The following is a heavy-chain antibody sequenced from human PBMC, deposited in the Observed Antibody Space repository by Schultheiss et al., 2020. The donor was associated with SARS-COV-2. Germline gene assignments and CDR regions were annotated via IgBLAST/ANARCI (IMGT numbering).Heavy chain of an antibody. V-gene: IGHV4-39*01. J-gene: IGHJ5*02. Sequence: SETLSLTCTLSGGSISSSSYFWGWIRQPPGKGLEWIGNIYYTGSTYYNPSLKSRVTISVDTSKNQFSLKLSSVTAADTAVYYCARLPRGGSYSLSWGQGTLVTVSS. CDR1: GGSISSSSYF. D-gene: IGHD1-26*01. CDR2: IYYTGST. CDR3: ARLPRGGSYSLS.